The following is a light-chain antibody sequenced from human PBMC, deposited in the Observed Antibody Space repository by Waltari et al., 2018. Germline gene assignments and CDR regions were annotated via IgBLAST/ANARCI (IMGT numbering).Light chain of an antibody. Sequence: SYELTQPPSVSVSPGQTARITCSGDALEKQYAYWYQQKPGQAPVIVIYKDSERPPGIPGRFSGSSSGTTVTLTISGVQAENEAEYFCQSADSSGSYVIFGGGTKLTVL. CDR2: KDS. V-gene: IGLV3-25*03. CDR3: QSADSSGSYVI. J-gene: IGLJ2*01. CDR1: ALEKQY.